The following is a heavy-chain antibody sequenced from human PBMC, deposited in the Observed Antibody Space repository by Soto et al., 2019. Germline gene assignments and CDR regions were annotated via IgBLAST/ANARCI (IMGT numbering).Heavy chain of an antibody. CDR2: ISWNSGSI. CDR3: AKTTGGYYQTLDY. Sequence: EVQLVESGGGLVQPGRSLRLSCAASGFTFDDYAMHWVRQAPGKGLEWVSGISWNSGSIGYVDSVKGRFTISRDNAKNSLYLQMNSLRAEDTALYYCAKTTGGYYQTLDYWGQGTLVTVSS. V-gene: IGHV3-9*01. D-gene: IGHD3-22*01. CDR1: GFTFDDYA. J-gene: IGHJ4*02.